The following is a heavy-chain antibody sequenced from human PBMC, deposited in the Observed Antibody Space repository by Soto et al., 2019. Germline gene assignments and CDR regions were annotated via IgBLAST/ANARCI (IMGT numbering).Heavy chain of an antibody. J-gene: IGHJ4*02. CDR1: GFTFSSYD. V-gene: IGHV3-13*04. CDR2: IVTAGDT. D-gene: IGHD4-17*01. CDR3: ARVAYGDYAFDS. Sequence: EVQLVESGGGLVQPGGSLRLSCAASGFTFSSYDMHWVRQVTGKGLEWVSTIVTAGDTYYPGSVRGRFIISRENAKNSLYLKMNALRAGDTAVNYCARVAYGDYAFDSWGQGTMVTVSS.